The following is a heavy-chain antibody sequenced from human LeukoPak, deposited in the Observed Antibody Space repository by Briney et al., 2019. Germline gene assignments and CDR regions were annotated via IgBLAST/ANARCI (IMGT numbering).Heavy chain of an antibody. J-gene: IGHJ4*02. V-gene: IGHV4-39*01. CDR3: ARRGNGGEIDY. CDR1: GGSISSTHYY. Sequence: SETLSLTCTVSGGSISSTHYYWGRIRQPPGKGPEWIGSIYYSGSTYYSPSLKSRVTISVDTSKNQLPLKLNSVTAADTAVYYCARRGNGGEIDYWGQGTLVTVSS. D-gene: IGHD2-8*01. CDR2: IYYSGST.